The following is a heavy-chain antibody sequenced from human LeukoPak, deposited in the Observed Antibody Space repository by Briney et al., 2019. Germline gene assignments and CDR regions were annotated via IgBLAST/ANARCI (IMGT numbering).Heavy chain of an antibody. CDR3: ARARLTGYNINWFDP. J-gene: IGHJ5*02. CDR2: IYYSGST. Sequence: PSETLSLTCTVSGGSISSYYWSWIRQPPGKGLEWIGYIYYSGSTNYNPSLKSRVTISVDTSKNQFSLKLSSVTAADTAVYHCARARLTGYNINWFDPWGQGTLVTVSS. V-gene: IGHV4-59*01. CDR1: GGSISSYY. D-gene: IGHD3-9*01.